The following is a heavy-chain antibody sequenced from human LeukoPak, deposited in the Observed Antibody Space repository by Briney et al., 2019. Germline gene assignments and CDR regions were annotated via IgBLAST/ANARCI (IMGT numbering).Heavy chain of an antibody. CDR2: IYTSGST. J-gene: IGHJ3*02. Sequence: SETLSLTCSVSGGSISTYYWSWIRQPAGKGLEWIGRIYTSGSTNYNPSLKSRVTMSVDTSKNQFSLKLSSVTAADTAVYYCARPSDSSDAFDIWGQGTMVTVSS. V-gene: IGHV4-4*07. CDR1: GGSISTYY. CDR3: ARPSDSSDAFDI.